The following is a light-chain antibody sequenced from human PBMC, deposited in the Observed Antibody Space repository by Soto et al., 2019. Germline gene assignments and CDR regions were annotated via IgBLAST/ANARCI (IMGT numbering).Light chain of an antibody. CDR3: QQYSSSSRT. J-gene: IGKJ1*01. Sequence: IQMTQSPSFVSASVGDRVTMACRASQGISTWVVWYQQKPGAAPKLLIHSSSNLQSGVPSRFSGSGSGTEFTLTISSLQPDDFATYYCQQYSSSSRTFGQGTKVDNK. CDR1: QGISTW. V-gene: IGKV1-12*01. CDR2: SSS.